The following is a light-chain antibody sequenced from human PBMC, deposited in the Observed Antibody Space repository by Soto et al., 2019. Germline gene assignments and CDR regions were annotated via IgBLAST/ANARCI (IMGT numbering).Light chain of an antibody. Sequence: QSVLTQPASVSGSPGQSITISCTGTSSDVGAYDYVSWYQQHPGKAPKLMIYAVSNRPSGVSNHFSGSKSGNTASLTISGLQAEDEADYYCSSYTSSFTVLFGGGTKLTVL. V-gene: IGLV2-14*01. CDR3: SSYTSSFTVL. J-gene: IGLJ2*01. CDR2: AVS. CDR1: SSDVGAYDY.